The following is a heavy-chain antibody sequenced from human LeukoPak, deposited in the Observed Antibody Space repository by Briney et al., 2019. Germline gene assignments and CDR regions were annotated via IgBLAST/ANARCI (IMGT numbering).Heavy chain of an antibody. D-gene: IGHD6-6*01. Sequence: PGGSLRLSCAASGFTFSSYDMNWVRQAPGKGLEWVSYISSGASAIYYAGSVEGRFTISRDNAQNSLYLQMNSLRAEDTAVYYCARENEYSSSSFDYWGQGTLVTVSS. CDR3: ARENEYSSSSFDY. J-gene: IGHJ4*02. CDR2: ISSGASAI. V-gene: IGHV3-48*03. CDR1: GFTFSSYD.